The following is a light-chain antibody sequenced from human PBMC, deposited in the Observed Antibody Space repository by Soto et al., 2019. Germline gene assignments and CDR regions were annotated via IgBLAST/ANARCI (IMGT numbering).Light chain of an antibody. V-gene: IGKV1-8*01. Sequence: AIRMTQSPSSLSASAGDRVAIACRASQDVGRYLAWYQQKPGQAPKLLIYGASTLQSGVPSRFSGGGSGTDFTLTISCLQSEDFAIYYCQPYKNYPWTFGQGTKVEIK. J-gene: IGKJ1*01. CDR3: QPYKNYPWT. CDR2: GAS. CDR1: QDVGRY.